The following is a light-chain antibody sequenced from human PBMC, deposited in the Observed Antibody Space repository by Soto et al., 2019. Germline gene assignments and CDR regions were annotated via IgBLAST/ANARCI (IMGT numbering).Light chain of an antibody. CDR3: QQCRNWPLT. J-gene: IGKJ4*01. Sequence: EIFITQSPATLSVSPGEGATLSCKASQNVYNNLAWYQQRPGQPPRLLIYDASTRATGISARFSGSGYGTEFTLTISSLQSEDFAVYFCQQCRNWPLTFGGGTKVDIK. V-gene: IGKV3-15*01. CDR2: DAS. CDR1: QNVYNN.